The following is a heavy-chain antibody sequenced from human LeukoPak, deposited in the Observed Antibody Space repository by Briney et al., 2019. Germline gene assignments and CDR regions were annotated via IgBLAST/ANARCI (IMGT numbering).Heavy chain of an antibody. Sequence: GRSLRLSCAASGFTFSSYGMHWVRQAPGKGLEWVAVIWYDGSNKYYADSVKGRFTISRDNSKNTLYLQMDSLRAEDTAVYYCARDGYPTTVTPDYWGQGTLVTVSS. V-gene: IGHV3-33*01. D-gene: IGHD4-17*01. CDR3: ARDGYPTTVTPDY. J-gene: IGHJ4*02. CDR1: GFTFSSYG. CDR2: IWYDGSNK.